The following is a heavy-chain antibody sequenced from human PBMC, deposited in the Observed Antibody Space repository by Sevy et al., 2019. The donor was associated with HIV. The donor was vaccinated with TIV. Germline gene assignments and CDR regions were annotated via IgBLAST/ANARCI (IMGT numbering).Heavy chain of an antibody. J-gene: IGHJ4*02. V-gene: IGHV5-51*01. CDR3: ATSRSGYFDSSGYYIY. CDR2: IYPDDSDT. Sequence: GESLKISCKGSGYSFTSHWIGWVRHMPGKGLEWMGIIYPDDSDTRYSPSFQGQVTFSADKSISTAYLQWSSLKASDSAMYYCATSRSGYFDSSGYYIYWGQGTLVTVSS. CDR1: GYSFTSHW. D-gene: IGHD3-22*01.